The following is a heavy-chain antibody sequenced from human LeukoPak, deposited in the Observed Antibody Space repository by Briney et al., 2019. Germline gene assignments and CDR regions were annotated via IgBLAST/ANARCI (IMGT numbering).Heavy chain of an antibody. CDR2: IYHSGST. V-gene: IGHV4-4*02. D-gene: IGHD3-10*01. J-gene: IGHJ4*02. CDR3: ARDWGGRFGELFPL. Sequence: SETLSLTCAVSGGSISSSNWWSWIRQPPGKGLEWIGEIYHSGSTYYNPSLKSRVTISVDTSKNQFSLKLSSVTAADTAVYYCARDWGGRFGELFPLWGQGTLVTVSS. CDR1: GGSISSSNW.